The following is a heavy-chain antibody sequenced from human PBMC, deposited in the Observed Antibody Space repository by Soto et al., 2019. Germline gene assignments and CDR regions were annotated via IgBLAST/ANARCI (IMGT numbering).Heavy chain of an antibody. V-gene: IGHV4-34*01. CDR1: GGSFSGYY. CDR2: INHSGST. Sequence: SETLSLTCAAYGGSFSGYYWTWIRQPPGTGLEWIGEINHSGSTNYNPSLKSRVTISVDTSKNQFSLKLTSVTAADTAVYYCARDTTTGLFDYWGQGTLVTV. J-gene: IGHJ4*02. CDR3: ARDTTTGLFDY. D-gene: IGHD1-1*01.